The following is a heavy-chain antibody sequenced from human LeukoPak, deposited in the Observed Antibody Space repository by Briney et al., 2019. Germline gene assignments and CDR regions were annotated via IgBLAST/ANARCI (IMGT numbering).Heavy chain of an antibody. CDR1: GYTFTRYY. V-gene: IGHV1-46*01. CDR2: INTSCGST. D-gene: IGHD2-2*01. CDR3: AYVVPAAHYYYGMDV. J-gene: IGHJ6*02. Sequence: ASVKVSCTASGYTFTRYYMHRVRQTPGQGLEWMGIINTSCGSTSYGQKLQGRVTMTRDTSTSTVYMELSSLRSEDTAVYYCAYVVPAAHYYYGMDVWGQGTTVTVSS.